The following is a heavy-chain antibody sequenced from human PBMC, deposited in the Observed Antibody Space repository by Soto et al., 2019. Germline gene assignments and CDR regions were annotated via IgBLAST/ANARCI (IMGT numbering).Heavy chain of an antibody. D-gene: IGHD5-12*01. CDR2: IGGSGSST. CDR3: AKERATFDAFDI. J-gene: IGHJ3*02. Sequence: PGGSLRLSCSASGLTFSSCAISWVRQAPGKGLEWVSAIGGSGSSTYYADSVKGRFTISRDNSKNTLYLQMNSLRAEDTAVYYCAKERATFDAFDIWGQGTMVTVSS. V-gene: IGHV3-23*01. CDR1: GLTFSSCA.